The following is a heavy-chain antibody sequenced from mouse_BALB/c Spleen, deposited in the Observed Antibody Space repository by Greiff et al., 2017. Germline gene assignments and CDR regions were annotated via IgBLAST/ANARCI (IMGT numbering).Heavy chain of an antibody. CDR2: ISYSGST. J-gene: IGHJ3*01. CDR3: ARGYGYDTWFAY. CDR1: GDSITSGY. D-gene: IGHD2-14*01. Sequence: EVKLMESGPSLVKPSQTLSLTCSVTGDSITSGYWNWIRKFPGNKLEYMGYISYSGSTYYNPSLKSRISITRDTSKNQYYLQLNSVTTEDTATYYCARGYGYDTWFAYWGQGTLVTVSA. V-gene: IGHV3-8*02.